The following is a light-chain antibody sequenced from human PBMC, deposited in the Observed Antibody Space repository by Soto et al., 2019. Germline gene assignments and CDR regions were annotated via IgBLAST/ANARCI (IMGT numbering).Light chain of an antibody. V-gene: IGKV3-15*01. CDR1: QSVSDN. CDR3: QQSNNWPYT. CDR2: GAY. J-gene: IGKJ2*01. Sequence: EIVMTQSPATLSVSPGERVILSCRASQSVSDNLAWYPQKPGQAPKLLIYGAYTRATTTTARFSGSESGTEFTLAISSLQSEYFAGYYCQQSNNWPYTFGQGTRLDSK.